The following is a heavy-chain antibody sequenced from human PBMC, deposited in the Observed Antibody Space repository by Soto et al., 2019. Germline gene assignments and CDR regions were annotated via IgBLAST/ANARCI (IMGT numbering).Heavy chain of an antibody. V-gene: IGHV1-69*02. J-gene: IGHJ4*02. CDR1: GGTFSSYT. D-gene: IGHD4-4*01. Sequence: ASVKVSCKASGGTFSSYTISWVRQAPGQGLEWMGRIIPILGIANYAQKFQGRVTITADKSTSTAYMELSSLRSEDTAVYYCASPLTHDYSNDYWGQGTLVTVSS. CDR2: IIPILGIA. CDR3: ASPLTHDYSNDY.